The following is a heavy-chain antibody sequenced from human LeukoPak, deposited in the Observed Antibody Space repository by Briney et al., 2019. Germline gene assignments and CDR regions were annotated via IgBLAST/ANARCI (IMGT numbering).Heavy chain of an antibody. CDR3: ARLLSDGESPYFDY. V-gene: IGHV4-39*07. CDR2: ISYSGST. D-gene: IGHD3-10*01. CDR1: GGSISSTTYY. J-gene: IGHJ4*02. Sequence: PSETLSLTCSVSGGSISSTTYYWGWIRQPPGKGLEWIGSISYSGSTYYNPSLKSRVTISLDMSNNQFSLKLSSVTAADTAFYYCARLLSDGESPYFDYWGQGTLVTVSS.